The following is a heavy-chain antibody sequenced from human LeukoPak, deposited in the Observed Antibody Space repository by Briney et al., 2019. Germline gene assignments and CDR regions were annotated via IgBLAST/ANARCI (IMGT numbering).Heavy chain of an antibody. CDR1: GFTFSDYA. J-gene: IGHJ4*02. V-gene: IGHV3-23*01. Sequence: GGSLRLSCAASGFTFSDYAMSWVRQAPGKGLEWVSLIFAVGGSTYYADSVKGRFTISRDNSKNTLYLQMNSLRAEDTAVYYCAKAGFGSGALVDSWGQGTLVTVPS. D-gene: IGHD6-19*01. CDR3: AKAGFGSGALVDS. CDR2: IFAVGGST.